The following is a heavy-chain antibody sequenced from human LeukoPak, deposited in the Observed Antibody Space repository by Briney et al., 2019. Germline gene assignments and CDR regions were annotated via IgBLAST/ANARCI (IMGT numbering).Heavy chain of an antibody. J-gene: IGHJ4*02. D-gene: IGHD4-23*01. CDR3: ARNSGDY. CDR1: GGSISDFY. Sequence: SETLSLTCSVSGGSISDFYWSWIRQPAGKGLEWIGRIYSRGNTNYNPSLKSRVTMSLDASKNQFSLKVSSVTAADTAVYYWARNSGDYWGQGTLVTVSS. CDR2: IYSRGNT. V-gene: IGHV4-4*07.